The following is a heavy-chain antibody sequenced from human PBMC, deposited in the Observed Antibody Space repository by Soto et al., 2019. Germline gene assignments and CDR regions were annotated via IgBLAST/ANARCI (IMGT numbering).Heavy chain of an antibody. V-gene: IGHV3-30*03. D-gene: IGHD3-22*01. CDR1: GFTFSSYG. J-gene: IGHJ4*02. CDR3: HFGSSGREDDY. CDR2: ISYDGSSN. Sequence: GGSLRLSCAASGFTFSSYGMHWVRQAPGKGLEWLAFISYDGSSNYYADSVKGRFTISRDNSKNMLYLQMNSLRAEDTAIYYCHFGSSGREDDYWGQGTLVTVSS.